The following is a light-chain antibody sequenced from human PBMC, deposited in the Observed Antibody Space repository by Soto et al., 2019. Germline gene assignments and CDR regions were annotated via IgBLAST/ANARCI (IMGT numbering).Light chain of an antibody. J-gene: IGKJ4*01. Sequence: DVVMTQSPLSLPVTLGQPASISCRSSQSLVYSDGNTYLNWFHQRPGQSPRRLIYKVSNRDSGVPVRFSVSGSGTDFTLKISRVEAEDVGVYYCMQGTYWPRLTFGGGTKVEIK. CDR3: MQGTYWPRLT. CDR2: KVS. V-gene: IGKV2-30*01. CDR1: QSLVYSDGNTY.